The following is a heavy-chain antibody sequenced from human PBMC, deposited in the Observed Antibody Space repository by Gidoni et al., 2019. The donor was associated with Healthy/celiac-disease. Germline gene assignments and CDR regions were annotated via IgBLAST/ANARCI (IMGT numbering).Heavy chain of an antibody. D-gene: IGHD6-19*01. Sequence: QVPLQESGPGLVKPSETLSLTCTVSGGSLSSYSWSWIRQHPGKGLEWIGYIYYSGSTNYNPPLKSRVTISVDTSKNQFSLKLSSVTAADTAVYYCARVLAVAGTFYFDYWGQGTLVTVSS. CDR1: GGSLSSYS. CDR2: IYYSGST. V-gene: IGHV4-59*01. J-gene: IGHJ4*02. CDR3: ARVLAVAGTFYFDY.